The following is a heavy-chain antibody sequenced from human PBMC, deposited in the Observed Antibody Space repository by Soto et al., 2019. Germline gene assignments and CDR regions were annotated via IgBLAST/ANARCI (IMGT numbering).Heavy chain of an antibody. CDR1: GGSFSGYY. D-gene: IGHD3-9*01. V-gene: IGHV4-34*01. Sequence: SETLSLTCAVYGGSFSGYYWSWIRQPPGKGLEWIGSMDYSGSTYYNPSLKSRVTISVDTSKNQFSLKLSSVTAADTAVYYCARRDTIWEYFDYWGQGTLVTVSS. CDR3: ARRDTIWEYFDY. CDR2: MDYSGST. J-gene: IGHJ4*02.